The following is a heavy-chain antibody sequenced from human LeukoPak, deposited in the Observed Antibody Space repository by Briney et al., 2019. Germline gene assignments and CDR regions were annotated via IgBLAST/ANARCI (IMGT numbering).Heavy chain of an antibody. V-gene: IGHV6-1*01. CDR3: ARDHDYGDYGTYEYY. J-gene: IGHJ4*02. D-gene: IGHD4-17*01. CDR1: GDSVSSNSVA. CDR2: TYYRSRWYN. Sequence: SQTLSLTCAISGDSVSSNSVAWNWVGQSPSRGLEWLGRTYYRSRWYNDYAVSVKSRITINPDTSKNQFSLQLNSVTPEDTAVYYCARDHDYGDYGTYEYYWGQGTLVTVSS.